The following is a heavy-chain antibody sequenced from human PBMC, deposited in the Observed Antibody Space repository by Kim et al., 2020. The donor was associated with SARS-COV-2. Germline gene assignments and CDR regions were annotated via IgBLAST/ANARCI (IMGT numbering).Heavy chain of an antibody. CDR2: IHNSGSS. D-gene: IGHD1-26*01. Sequence: SETLSLTCTVSGGSISSYYLYWIRQPPGKGLEWIGHIHNSGSSNYNASLKSRVSISGDTSKKQVSLKLRSVTAADTAIYYCARSVGSNDYFDYWGQGTL. V-gene: IGHV4-59*01. CDR1: GGSISSYY. CDR3: ARSVGSNDYFDY. J-gene: IGHJ4*02.